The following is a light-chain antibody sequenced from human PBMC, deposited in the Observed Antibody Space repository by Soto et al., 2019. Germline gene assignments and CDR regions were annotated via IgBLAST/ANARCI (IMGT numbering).Light chain of an antibody. CDR1: SSNIGAGYD. CDR2: GNS. J-gene: IGLJ1*01. CDR3: QSYDSSLSAFYV. V-gene: IGLV1-40*01. Sequence: QAVLTQPPSVSGDPGQRVTISCTGSSSNIGAGYDVHWYQQLPGTAPKLLIYGNSNRPSGVPDRFSGSKSGTSASLAITGLQADDEADYYCQSYDSSLSAFYVFGTGTKVTVL.